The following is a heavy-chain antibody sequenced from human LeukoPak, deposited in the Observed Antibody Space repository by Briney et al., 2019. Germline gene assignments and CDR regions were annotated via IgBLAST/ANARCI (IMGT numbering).Heavy chain of an antibody. V-gene: IGHV4-59*01. CDR1: GGSISSYY. CDR2: IYYSGST. D-gene: IGHD2-21*01. CDR3: ARIVVLRRNWYFDL. J-gene: IGHJ2*01. Sequence: SETLSLTCTVSGGSISSYYWSWIRQPPGKGLEWIGYIYYSGSTNYNPSLKSRVTISVDTSKNQFSLKLSSVTAADTAVYYCARIVVLRRNWYFDLWGRGTLVTVSS.